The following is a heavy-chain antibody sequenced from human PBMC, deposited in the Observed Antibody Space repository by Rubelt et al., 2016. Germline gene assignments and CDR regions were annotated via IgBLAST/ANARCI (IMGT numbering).Heavy chain of an antibody. CDR1: GDSVSSNSAA. CDR3: ARGPIAVTGENYFDY. V-gene: IGHV6-1*01. D-gene: IGHD6-19*01. CDR2: TYYRSKWYN. Sequence: QVQLQQSGPGLVKPSQTLSLTCAISGDSVSSNSAAWNWIRQSPSRGLEWLGRTYYRSKWYNEIAVSVKSRIIINPDTSKNQFSLQMNSVTAEDTAVYYCARGPIAVTGENYFDYWGHGTLVTVSS. J-gene: IGHJ4*01.